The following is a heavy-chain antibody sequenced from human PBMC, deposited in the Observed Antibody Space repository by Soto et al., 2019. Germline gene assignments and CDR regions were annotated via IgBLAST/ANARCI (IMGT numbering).Heavy chain of an antibody. V-gene: IGHV1-18*01. Sequence: QVHLVQSGVAVKTPGASVKVSCQASGYTFFTYDISWVRQAPGQGVEWMGWSSTDSGDTKYAQKFQGRDTMTTDTSTTTAYLQLRSLRSDDTAVYYCARHHGPTTSENWFDPWGQGTLVTVSS. CDR2: SSTDSGDT. CDR3: ARHHGPTTSENWFDP. CDR1: GYTFFTYD. J-gene: IGHJ5*02. D-gene: IGHD5-12*01.